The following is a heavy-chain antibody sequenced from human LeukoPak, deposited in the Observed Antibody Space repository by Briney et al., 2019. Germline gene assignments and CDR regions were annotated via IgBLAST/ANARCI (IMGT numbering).Heavy chain of an antibody. Sequence: ASVKVSCKASGGTFSSYAISWVRQAPGQGLEWMGGIIPIFGTANYAQKFQGRVTITADESTSTAYMELSSLRSEDTAVYYYAGSVKYSSGLVPLDYWGQGTLVTVSS. CDR2: IIPIFGTA. D-gene: IGHD6-19*01. V-gene: IGHV1-69*13. CDR3: AGSVKYSSGLVPLDY. J-gene: IGHJ4*02. CDR1: GGTFSSYA.